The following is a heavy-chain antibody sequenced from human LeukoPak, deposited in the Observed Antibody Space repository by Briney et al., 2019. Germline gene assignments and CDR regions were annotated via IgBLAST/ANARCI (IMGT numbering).Heavy chain of an antibody. J-gene: IGHJ4*02. D-gene: IGHD4-23*01. V-gene: IGHV4-61*01. CDR3: ARDGVYGGIDY. Sequence: SETLSLTCTVSGGSVSSGSYYWSWIRQPPGKGLEWIGYIYYSGSTNYNPSLKSRVTISVDTSKNQFSLKLSSVTAADTAVYYCARDGVYGGIDYWGQGTLVTVCS. CDR2: IYYSGST. CDR1: GGSVSSGSYY.